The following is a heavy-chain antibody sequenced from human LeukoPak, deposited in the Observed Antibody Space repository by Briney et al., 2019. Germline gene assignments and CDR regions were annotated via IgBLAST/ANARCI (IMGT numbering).Heavy chain of an antibody. CDR2: IIPILGIA. D-gene: IGHD2-2*01. J-gene: IGHJ4*02. CDR3: ARSWYCSSTSCYNYFDY. Sequence: ASVKVSCKASGGTFSSYAISWVRQAPGQGLEWMGRIIPILGIANYAQKFQGRVTITADKSTSTAYMELSSLRSEDTAVYYCARSWYCSSTSCYNYFDYWGQGTLVTVSS. V-gene: IGHV1-69*04. CDR1: GGTFSSYA.